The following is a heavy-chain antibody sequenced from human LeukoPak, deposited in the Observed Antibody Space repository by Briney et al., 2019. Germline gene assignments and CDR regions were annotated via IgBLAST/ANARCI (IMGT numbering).Heavy chain of an antibody. CDR1: GYTFASYY. V-gene: IGHV1-46*01. D-gene: IGHD1-7*01. J-gene: IGHJ5*02. Sequence: AAVKVSCKAFGYTFASYYMHWVRQSPGQGLEWMGIINPSGGSTSYAQKFQGRVTMTRDMSTSTVYMELSSLRSEDTAVYYCARTAGTILEAFDPWGQGTLVTVSS. CDR3: ARTAGTILEAFDP. CDR2: INPSGGST.